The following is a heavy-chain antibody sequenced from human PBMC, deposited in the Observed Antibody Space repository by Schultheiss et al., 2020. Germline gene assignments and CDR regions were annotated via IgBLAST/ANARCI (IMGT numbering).Heavy chain of an antibody. CDR2: IYYSGST. J-gene: IGHJ4*02. D-gene: IGHD5-12*01. CDR1: GGSISSSSYY. V-gene: IGHV4-61*05. CDR3: ARWGYSGYDFKGYFDY. Sequence: SQTLSLTCTVSGGSISSSSYYWSWIRQPPGKGLEWIGYIYYSGSTNYNPSLKSRVTISVDTSMNQFSLKLSSVTAADTAVYYCARWGYSGYDFKGYFDYWGRGTLVTVSS.